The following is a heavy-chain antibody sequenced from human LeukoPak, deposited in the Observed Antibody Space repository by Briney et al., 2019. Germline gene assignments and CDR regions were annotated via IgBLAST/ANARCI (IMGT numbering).Heavy chain of an antibody. J-gene: IGHJ6*03. CDR2: IYYSGST. CDR1: GGSISSGDYY. Sequence: PSQTLSLTCTVSGGSISSGDYYWSWIRQPPGKGLEWIGYIYYSGSTYYNPSLKSRVTISVDTSKNQFSLKLSSVTAADTAVYYCARAPYCSSTSCYIGHYYYYMDVWGKGTMVIFSS. V-gene: IGHV4-30-4*08. D-gene: IGHD2-2*02. CDR3: ARAPYCSSTSCYIGHYYYYMDV.